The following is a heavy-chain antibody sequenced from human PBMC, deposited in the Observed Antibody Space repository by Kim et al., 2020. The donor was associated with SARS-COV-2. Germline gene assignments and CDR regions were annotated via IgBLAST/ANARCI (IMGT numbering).Heavy chain of an antibody. CDR2: ISYDGSNK. CDR1: GFTFSSYG. V-gene: IGHV3-30*18. J-gene: IGHJ5*02. D-gene: IGHD6-13*01. Sequence: GGSLRLSCAASGFTFSSYGMHWVRQAPGKGLEWVAVISYDGSNKYYADSVKGRFTISRDNSKNTLYLQMNSLRAEDTAVYYCAKCGSAAGISNWFAPWGPATLVSLSP. CDR3: AKCGSAAGISNWFAP.